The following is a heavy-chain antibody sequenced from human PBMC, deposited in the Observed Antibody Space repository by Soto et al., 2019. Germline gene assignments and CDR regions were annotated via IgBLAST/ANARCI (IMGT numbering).Heavy chain of an antibody. V-gene: IGHV4-31*03. CDR3: ARVAYYYDSSCFDF. J-gene: IGHJ4*02. CDR2: IYYSGST. Sequence: SETLSLTCTVSGDSISSGGFHWSWIRQHPERGLEWIGYIYYSGSTYTNPSLKSRVAISVDTSKDQFSLRLSSVTAADTAVYYCARVAYYYDSSCFDFWGPGTLVTVSS. D-gene: IGHD3-22*01. CDR1: GDSISSGGFH.